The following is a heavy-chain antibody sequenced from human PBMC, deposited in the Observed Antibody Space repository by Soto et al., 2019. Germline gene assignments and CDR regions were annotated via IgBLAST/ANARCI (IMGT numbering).Heavy chain of an antibody. Sequence: QVQLQESGPGLVKPSETLSLTCTVSGGSISSYYWSWIRQPPGKGLEWIGYIYYSGSTNYNPSLNSRVTISVDTSKNQFSLKLSSVTAADTAVYYCAIACAYYFDYWGQGTLVTVSS. V-gene: IGHV4-59*01. CDR1: GGSISSYY. J-gene: IGHJ4*02. CDR2: IYYSGST. CDR3: AIACAYYFDY.